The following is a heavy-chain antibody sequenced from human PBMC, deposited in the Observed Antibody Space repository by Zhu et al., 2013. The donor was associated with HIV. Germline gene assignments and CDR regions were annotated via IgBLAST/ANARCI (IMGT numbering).Heavy chain of an antibody. CDR3: ARAASRHCDKRRCYWGTQNL. J-gene: IGHJ4*03. V-gene: IGHV1-2*02. CDR2: MNPSSGNT. CDR1: GYTFTGYY. Sequence: QVQLVQSGAEVKKPGASVKVSCKASGYTFTGYYMHWVRQAPGQGLQWMGWMNPSSGNTGFQYKFEDRIIMTWDTSTMTAHLEMTRLTSADTALYFCARAASRHCDKRRCYWGTQNLWGQGIHVTVSS. D-gene: IGHD2-2*01.